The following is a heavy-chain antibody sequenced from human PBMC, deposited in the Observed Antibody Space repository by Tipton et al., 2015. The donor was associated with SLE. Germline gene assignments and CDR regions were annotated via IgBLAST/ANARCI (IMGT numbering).Heavy chain of an antibody. V-gene: IGHV4-59*12. CDR3: ARGLGYYDFWSGYSVGYYYYMDV. Sequence: TLSLTCSVSGGFIIGFYWIWIRQPPGRELEWIGYISESGLTKYNPSLKSRVTMSVDTSKNEFSLKLSSVTAADTAVYYCARGLGYYDFWSGYSVGYYYYMDVWDKGTTVTVSS. D-gene: IGHD3-3*01. CDR1: GGFIIGFY. CDR2: ISESGLT. J-gene: IGHJ6*03.